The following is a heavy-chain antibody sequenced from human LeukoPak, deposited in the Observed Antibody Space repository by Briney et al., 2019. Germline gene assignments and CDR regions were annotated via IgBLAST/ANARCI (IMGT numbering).Heavy chain of an antibody. D-gene: IGHD3-10*01. V-gene: IGHV3-11*03. Sequence: PGGSLRLSCAASGFTFSDHYMSWIRQAPGKGLEWVSYISRSSSDTKYADSVKGRFTISRDNSKNSLYLQMNSLRTEDTSLYYCAKSRNYGSGSYLDYWGPGTLVTVSS. J-gene: IGHJ4*02. CDR1: GFTFSDHY. CDR3: AKSRNYGSGSYLDY. CDR2: ISRSSSDT.